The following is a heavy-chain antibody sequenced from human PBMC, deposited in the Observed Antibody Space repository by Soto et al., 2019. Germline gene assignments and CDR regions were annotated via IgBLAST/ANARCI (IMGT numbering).Heavy chain of an antibody. V-gene: IGHV1-69*12. CDR2: IIPLFDTP. CDR1: GDSFSRFA. D-gene: IGHD6-19*01. Sequence: VHLVQSGAEVKKPGSSVTVSCKTSGDSFSRFAVSWVRQAPGQGLEWMGGIIPLFDTPNYAQKFRGRVTITADESTGIAILELSSLTSDDMAIYYCARGPEYNSGWYYFDYWGQGTLVSVSS. J-gene: IGHJ4*02. CDR3: ARGPEYNSGWYYFDY.